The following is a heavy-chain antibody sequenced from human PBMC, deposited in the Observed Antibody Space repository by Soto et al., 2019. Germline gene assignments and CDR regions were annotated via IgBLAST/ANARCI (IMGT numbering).Heavy chain of an antibody. D-gene: IGHD5-12*01. V-gene: IGHV4-59*01. CDR3: ASGYDHDAFDI. J-gene: IGHJ3*02. Sequence: SETLSLTCTVSCGSISSYYWSWIRQPPGKGLEWIGYIYYSGSTNYNPSLKSRVTISVDTSKNQFSLKLSSVTAADTAVYYCASGYDHDAFDIWGQGTMVTVSS. CDR2: IYYSGST. CDR1: CGSISSYY.